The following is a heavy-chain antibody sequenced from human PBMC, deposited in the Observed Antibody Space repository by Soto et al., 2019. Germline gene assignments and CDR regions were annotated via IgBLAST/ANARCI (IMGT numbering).Heavy chain of an antibody. CDR2: IHPCDSDN. Sequence: GEALNISFKGSGYSFHSYLIGWVRPMPGKGLEWMGIIHPCDSDNRYSPSLQGQDTISADKSISTAYQQWSSLKAADTAMYYCARLLRYYGSESQNWFDPWGQGTLVTVSS. J-gene: IGHJ5*02. CDR3: ARLLRYYGSESQNWFDP. V-gene: IGHV5-51*01. CDR1: GYSFHSYL. D-gene: IGHD3-10*01.